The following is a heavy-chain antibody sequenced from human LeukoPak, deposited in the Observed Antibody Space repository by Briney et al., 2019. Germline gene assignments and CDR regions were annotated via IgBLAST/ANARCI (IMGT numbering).Heavy chain of an antibody. CDR3: ARPIYLGIQLWLHRRNHNAFDI. CDR1: GYTFTSYD. D-gene: IGHD5-18*01. Sequence: ASVKVSCKASGYTFTSYDINWVRQATGQGLEWMGWMNPNSGNTGYAQKFQGRVTMTRNTSISTAYMELSSLRSEDTAVYYCARPIYLGIQLWLHRRNHNAFDIWGQGTMVTVSS. CDR2: MNPNSGNT. J-gene: IGHJ3*02. V-gene: IGHV1-8*01.